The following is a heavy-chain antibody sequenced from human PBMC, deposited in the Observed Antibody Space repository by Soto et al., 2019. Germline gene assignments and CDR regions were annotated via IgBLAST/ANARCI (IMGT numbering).Heavy chain of an antibody. Sequence: ASVKVSCKASGYTFTGYYMHWVRQAPGQGLEWMGWINPNSGGTNYAQKFQGWVTMTRDTSISTAYMELSRLRSDDTAVYYCARDSLRTGPAAIRHYYYGMDVWGQGTTVTVSS. CDR1: GYTFTGYY. CDR3: ARDSLRTGPAAIRHYYYGMDV. V-gene: IGHV1-2*04. CDR2: INPNSGGT. J-gene: IGHJ6*02. D-gene: IGHD2-2*02.